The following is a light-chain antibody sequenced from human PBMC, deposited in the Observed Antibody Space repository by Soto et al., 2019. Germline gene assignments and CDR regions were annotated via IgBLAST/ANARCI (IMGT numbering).Light chain of an antibody. CDR3: SSFTRSSTVV. CDR1: SSDVGGYKY. J-gene: IGLJ2*01. V-gene: IGLV2-14*01. Sequence: QSALTQPDSVSGSPGQSITISCTGTSSDVGGYKYVSWYQQHPGKAPKLIIYVVSNRPSWVSNRFSGSKSGNTASLTTSWLQAEDEADYYCSSFTRSSTVVFGGGTKVTVL. CDR2: VVS.